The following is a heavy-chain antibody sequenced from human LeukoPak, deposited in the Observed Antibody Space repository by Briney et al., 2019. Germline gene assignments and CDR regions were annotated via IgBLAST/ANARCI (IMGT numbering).Heavy chain of an antibody. CDR2: IYYSGST. D-gene: IGHD2-15*01. V-gene: IGHV4-39*01. Sequence: SETLSLTCTVSGGSISSSGYYWGWIRQPPGKGLEWIGSIYYSGSTYYNPSLKSRVTISVDTSKNQFSLKLSAVTAADTAVYYCARPRVVDGAAFDIWDQGTMVTVSS. J-gene: IGHJ3*02. CDR3: ARPRVVDGAAFDI. CDR1: GGSISSSGYY.